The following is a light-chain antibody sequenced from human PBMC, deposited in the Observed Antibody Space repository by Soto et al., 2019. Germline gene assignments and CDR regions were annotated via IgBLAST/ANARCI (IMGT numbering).Light chain of an antibody. Sequence: QSVLTQPPSVSGAPGQWVTISCTGSSSNIGAGYDVYWYQQLPGTAPKLLIYGNSNRPSGVPDRFSGSKSGTSASLPITGRQADDEDDYYYQSYDSSRSGYVFGAGTKLTVL. CDR2: GNS. CDR1: SSNIGAGYD. V-gene: IGLV1-40*01. CDR3: QSYDSSRSGYV. J-gene: IGLJ1*01.